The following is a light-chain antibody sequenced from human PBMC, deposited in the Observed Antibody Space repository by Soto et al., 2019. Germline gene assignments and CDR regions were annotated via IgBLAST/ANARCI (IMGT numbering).Light chain of an antibody. Sequence: DIQMTQSPSSLSASVGDRVTITCRASQSISSYLNWFQQKPGKAPNLLIFDASKLETGVPSRFTGSGSGTHFSFTITSLQPEDIATYYCQHYDTLPPTFGGGTKVEIK. CDR2: DAS. CDR3: QHYDTLPPT. V-gene: IGKV1-33*01. J-gene: IGKJ4*01. CDR1: QSISSY.